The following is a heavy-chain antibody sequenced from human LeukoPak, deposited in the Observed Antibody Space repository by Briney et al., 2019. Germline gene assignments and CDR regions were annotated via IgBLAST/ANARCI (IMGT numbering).Heavy chain of an antibody. Sequence: PGGSLRLSCAASGLTVRSNYMSWVRQAPGKGLEWVSAISGSGGSTCYADSVKGRFTISRDNSKNTLYLQMNSLRAEDTAVYYCAKKVGAAAGATPVDYWGQGTLVTVSS. CDR2: ISGSGGST. CDR1: GLTVRSNY. J-gene: IGHJ4*02. CDR3: AKKVGAAAGATPVDY. V-gene: IGHV3-23*01. D-gene: IGHD6-13*01.